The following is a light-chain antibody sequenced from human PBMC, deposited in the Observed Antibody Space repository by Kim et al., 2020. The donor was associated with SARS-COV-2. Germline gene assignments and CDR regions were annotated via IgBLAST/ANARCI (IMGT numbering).Light chain of an antibody. CDR3: QQYYTYPYT. V-gene: IGKV1-5*03. J-gene: IGKJ2*01. Sequence: DIQMTQSPSTLSASEGDRVTITCRASQSLNSWVAWYQQKPGKAPDLLIYSTSTLQSGVPSRFSGSRSGTEFTLTISSLQPHDFATYYCQQYYTYPYTFGQGTKLEI. CDR2: STS. CDR1: QSLNSW.